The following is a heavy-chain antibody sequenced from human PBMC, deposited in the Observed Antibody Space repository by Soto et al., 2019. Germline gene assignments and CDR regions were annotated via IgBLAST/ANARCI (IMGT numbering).Heavy chain of an antibody. D-gene: IGHD6-19*01. V-gene: IGHV3-30-3*01. CDR3: ARAEFVGRKQWLVKNMDPDY. Sequence: RLSCASSGFTFSSYAMHWVRQAPGKGLEWVAVISYDGSNKYYADSVKGRFTISRDNSKNTLYLQMNSLRAEDTAVYYCARAEFVGRKQWLVKNMDPDYWGQGTLVTVS. CDR1: GFTFSSYA. J-gene: IGHJ4*02. CDR2: ISYDGSNK.